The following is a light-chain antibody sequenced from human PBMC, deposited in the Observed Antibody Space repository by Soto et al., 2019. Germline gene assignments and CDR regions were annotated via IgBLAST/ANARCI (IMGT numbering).Light chain of an antibody. J-gene: IGKJ4*01. V-gene: IGKV3-15*01. Sequence: EIVMTQSPATLSVSPGERATLSCRASESVSNNLAWYQQKFGQAPRLLLYHASTRATGIPARFRGSGSGTELTLTISSLQSEDFALYYCQQYHEWPLTFGGGTKVEIK. CDR2: HAS. CDR3: QQYHEWPLT. CDR1: ESVSNN.